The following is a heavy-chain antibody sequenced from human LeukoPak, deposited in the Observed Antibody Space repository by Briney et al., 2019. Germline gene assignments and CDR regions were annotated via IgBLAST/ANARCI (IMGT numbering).Heavy chain of an antibody. J-gene: IGHJ4*02. V-gene: IGHV3-48*01. Sequence: GGSLRLSCAASGFTFSSHSMKWVRQAPGKGLEWVSYISSSGSNIYYADSVKGRFTISRDNAKNSMYLQMNSLGAEDTAVYYCARKSLQGWSSDYWGEGILVTVSS. CDR2: ISSSGSNI. CDR1: GFTFSSHS. CDR3: ARKSLQGWSSDY. D-gene: IGHD1-26*01.